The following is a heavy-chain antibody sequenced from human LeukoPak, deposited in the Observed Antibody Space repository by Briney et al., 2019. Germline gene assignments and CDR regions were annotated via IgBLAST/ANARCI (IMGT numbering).Heavy chain of an antibody. CDR2: ISYDGSNK. CDR1: GFTFSSYG. CDR3: AREGFSRGYYYYYYMDV. Sequence: GGSLRLSCAASGFTFSSYGMHWVRQAPGKGLEWVAVISYDGSNKYYADSVKGRFTISRDNSKNTLYLQMNSLRAEDTAVYYCAREGFSRGYYYYYYMDVWGKGTTDTVSS. D-gene: IGHD6-13*01. V-gene: IGHV3-30*03. J-gene: IGHJ6*03.